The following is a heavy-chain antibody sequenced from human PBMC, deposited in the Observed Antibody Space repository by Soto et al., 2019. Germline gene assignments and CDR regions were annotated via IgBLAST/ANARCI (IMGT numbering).Heavy chain of an antibody. V-gene: IGHV4-34*01. Sequence: SETLSLTCAVYGGSFSGYYWSWIRQPPGKGLEWIGEINHSGSTNYNPSLKSRVTISVDTSKNQFSLKLSSVTAADTAVYYCATGLAARLGRGSSYNWFDPWGQGTLVTVSS. CDR2: INHSGST. CDR1: GGSFSGYY. CDR3: ATGLAARLGRGSSYNWFDP. D-gene: IGHD6-6*01. J-gene: IGHJ5*02.